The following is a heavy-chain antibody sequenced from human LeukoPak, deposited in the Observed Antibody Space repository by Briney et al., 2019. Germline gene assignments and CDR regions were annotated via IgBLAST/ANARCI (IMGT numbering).Heavy chain of an antibody. Sequence: ASVKVSCKASGYAFTSYYMHWVRQAPGQGLEWMGIINPSGGSTSYAQKFQGRVTMTRDTSTSTVYMELSSLRSEDTAVYYCAQWFGDYYYGMDVWGQGTTVTVSS. CDR2: INPSGGST. J-gene: IGHJ6*02. V-gene: IGHV1-46*01. CDR1: GYAFTSYY. D-gene: IGHD3-10*01. CDR3: AQWFGDYYYGMDV.